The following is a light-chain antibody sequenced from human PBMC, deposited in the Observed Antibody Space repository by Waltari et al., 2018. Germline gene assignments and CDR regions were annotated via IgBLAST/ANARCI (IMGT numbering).Light chain of an antibody. CDR2: GNN. CDR3: QSYGSDWV. Sequence: QSVLTQPPSVSGAPGQRVTIPCTGSSSNIGAGFAVHWYQQLPGTAPKLLIYGNNNRPSGVPDRFSGSKSGTSASLVITGLQAEDEADYYCQSYGSDWVFGGGTKLTVL. J-gene: IGLJ3*02. V-gene: IGLV1-40*01. CDR1: SSNIGAGFA.